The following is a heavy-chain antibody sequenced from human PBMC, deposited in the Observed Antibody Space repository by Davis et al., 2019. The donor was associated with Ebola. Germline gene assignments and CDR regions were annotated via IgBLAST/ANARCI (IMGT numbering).Heavy chain of an antibody. CDR2: ISSTSSYI. D-gene: IGHD3-10*01. CDR3: AREVRRGWFDP. J-gene: IGHJ5*02. CDR1: GFTFSSYA. Sequence: GGSLRLSCAASGFTFSSYAMSWVRQAPGKGLEWVSSISSTSSYISYTASVKGRFTISRDNAKNSLYLQMNSLTAEDTAVYYCAREVRRGWFDPWGQGTLVTVSS. V-gene: IGHV3-21*01.